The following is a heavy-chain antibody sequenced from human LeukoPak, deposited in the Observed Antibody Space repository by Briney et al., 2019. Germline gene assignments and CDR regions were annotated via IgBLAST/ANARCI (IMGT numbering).Heavy chain of an antibody. V-gene: IGHV4-59*08. D-gene: IGHD5-24*01. CDR2: IYYSGST. CDR3: ARMGGYNGYYFDY. Sequence: SETLSLTCTVSGGSISSYYWSWLRQPPGKGLEWLGYIYYSGSTNYNPSLKSRVTISVDTSNNHFSLQLSSVTAADTAVYYCARMGGYNGYYFDYWGQGTLVTVSS. CDR1: GGSISSYY. J-gene: IGHJ4*02.